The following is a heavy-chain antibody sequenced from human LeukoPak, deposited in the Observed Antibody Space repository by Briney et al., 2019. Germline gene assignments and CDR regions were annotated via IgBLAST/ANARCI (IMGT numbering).Heavy chain of an antibody. J-gene: IGHJ4*02. CDR2: FDPEYGEI. CDR3: ATDLATAMVKDQSNY. V-gene: IGHV1-24*01. CDR1: GYTLTELS. Sequence: ASVKVSCKVSGYTLTELSIHWVRQAPGKGLEWMGGFDPEYGEIIYAQKFQGRVTMTEDTSTDTAYMELSSLRSEDTAMYYCATDLATAMVKDQSNYWGQGTLVTVPS. D-gene: IGHD5-18*01.